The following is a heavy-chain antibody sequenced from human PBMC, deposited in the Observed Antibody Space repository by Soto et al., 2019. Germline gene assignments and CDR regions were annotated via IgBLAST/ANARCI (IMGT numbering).Heavy chain of an antibody. J-gene: IGHJ4*02. Sequence: GGSLRLSCAASGFTFSDYYMSWIRQAPGKGLEWVSYISSSSSYTNYADSVKGRFTISRDNAKNSLYLQMNSLRAEDTAVYYCARDAYYYDSSGYHDYWGQGTLVTVSS. CDR1: GFTFSDYY. CDR3: ARDAYYYDSSGYHDY. CDR2: ISSSSSYT. D-gene: IGHD3-22*01. V-gene: IGHV3-11*06.